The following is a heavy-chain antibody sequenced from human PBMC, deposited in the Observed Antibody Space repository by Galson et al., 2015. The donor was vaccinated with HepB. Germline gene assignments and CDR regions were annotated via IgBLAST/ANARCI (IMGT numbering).Heavy chain of an antibody. CDR2: IYPGDSDT. CDR3: ARHPTFYYDSSGYYYDAFDI. D-gene: IGHD3-22*01. V-gene: IGHV5-51*01. CDR1: GSSFTSYW. J-gene: IGHJ3*02. Sequence: QSGAEVTKPGESLKISCKGSGSSFTSYWIGWVRQMPGKGLEWMGIIYPGDSDTRYNPSFQGQVTISADKSISTAYLQWSSLKASDTAMYYCARHPTFYYDSSGYYYDAFDIWGQGTMVTVSS.